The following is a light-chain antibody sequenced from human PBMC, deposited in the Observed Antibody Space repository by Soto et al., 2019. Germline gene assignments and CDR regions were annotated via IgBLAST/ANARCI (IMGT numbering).Light chain of an antibody. CDR2: AAS. CDR3: QKYNSAPWT. CDR1: QGISNY. V-gene: IGKV1-27*01. J-gene: IGKJ1*01. Sequence: DIQMTQSPSSLSTSVGDRVTITCRASQGISNYLAWYQQKPGKVPKLLIYAASTLPSGVPSRFSGSGSGTVFTLTSSSLQPEDVATYYYQKYNSAPWTFGQGTKVEIK.